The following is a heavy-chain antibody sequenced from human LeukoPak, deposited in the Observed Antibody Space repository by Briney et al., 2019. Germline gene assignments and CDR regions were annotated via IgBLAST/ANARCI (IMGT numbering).Heavy chain of an antibody. J-gene: IGHJ4*02. D-gene: IGHD3-22*01. CDR2: IGGSDGST. CDR3: AKRDSSGSYPYYFDY. V-gene: IGHV3-23*01. CDR1: GFTFSTHA. Sequence: RGSLRLSCVASGFTFSTHAMSWVRLAPGKGLEWVSAIGGSDGSTYYADSVKGRFTISRDNSKDTLYLQMNSLRVEDTATYYCAKRDSSGSYPYYFDYWGQGTLVTVSS.